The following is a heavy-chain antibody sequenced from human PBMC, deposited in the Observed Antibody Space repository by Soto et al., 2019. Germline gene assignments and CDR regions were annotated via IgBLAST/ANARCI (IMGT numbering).Heavy chain of an antibody. D-gene: IGHD3-10*01. V-gene: IGHV3-74*01. J-gene: IGHJ4*02. CDR1: GFTFSSYW. CDR3: ASGGVAGSGTFYNDY. Sequence: EVQLVESGGGLVQPGGSLRLSCAASGFTFSSYWMHWVRQALGKGLVWVSRINNDGSSTSYADSVKGRLTISRDNAKNTLYLQVNSLRAEDTAVYYCASGGVAGSGTFYNDYWGRGTLVTVSS. CDR2: INNDGSST.